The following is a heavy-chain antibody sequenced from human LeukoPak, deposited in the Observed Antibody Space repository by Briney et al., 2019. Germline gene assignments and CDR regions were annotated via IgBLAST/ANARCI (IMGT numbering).Heavy chain of an antibody. CDR2: ISSTSRNI. CDR1: GLTFSSYS. CDR3: ASRFYCGGDCYHDY. D-gene: IGHD2-21*02. J-gene: IGHJ4*02. V-gene: IGHV3-48*01. Sequence: GGSLRLSCAASGLTFSSYSMSWVRQAPGKGLEWVSYISSTSRNIYYADSVKGRFTISRDNAKNSLYLQMNSLRAEDTAVYYCASRFYCGGDCYHDYWGQGILVTVSS.